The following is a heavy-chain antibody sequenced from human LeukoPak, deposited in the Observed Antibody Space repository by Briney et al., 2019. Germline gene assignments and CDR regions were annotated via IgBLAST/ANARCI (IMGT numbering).Heavy chain of an antibody. CDR2: IYYSGST. CDR3: AREGYYYGMDV. Sequence: SETLSLTCTVSGGSISSYYWSWIRQPPGKGLEWIGYIYYSGSTNYNPSLKSRVTISVDTSKNQFSLKLSSVTAADTAVYYCAREGYYYGMDVWGQGTTVAVSS. CDR1: GGSISSYY. J-gene: IGHJ6*02. V-gene: IGHV4-59*01.